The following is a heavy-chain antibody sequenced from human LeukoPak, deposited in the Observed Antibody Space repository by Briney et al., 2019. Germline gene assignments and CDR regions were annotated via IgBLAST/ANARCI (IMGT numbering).Heavy chain of an antibody. CDR2: INPNSGGT. D-gene: IGHD4-17*01. V-gene: IGHV1-2*04. Sequence: ASVKVSCKASGYTFTGYYMHWVRQAPGQGLEWMGWINPNSGGTNYAQKFQGWVTMTRDTSISTAYMELSRLRSDDTAVYYCAREGDYGDYDGGNWFDPWGQGTPVTVSS. CDR3: AREGDYGDYDGGNWFDP. J-gene: IGHJ5*02. CDR1: GYTFTGYY.